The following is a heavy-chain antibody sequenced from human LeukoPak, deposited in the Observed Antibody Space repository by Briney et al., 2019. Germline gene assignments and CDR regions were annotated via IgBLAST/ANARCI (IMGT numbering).Heavy chain of an antibody. J-gene: IGHJ4*02. CDR3: AHNGWYSIDN. CDR1: GGSFSGYY. Sequence: SETLSLTCAVYGGSFSGYYWSWIRQSPGKGLQWIGEVYRSGSTNFNPSLKSRVTISVDTSKNQFSLKLSSVTAADTAVYYCAHNGWYSIDNWGQGTLVTVSS. CDR2: VYRSGST. D-gene: IGHD6-19*01. V-gene: IGHV4-34*01.